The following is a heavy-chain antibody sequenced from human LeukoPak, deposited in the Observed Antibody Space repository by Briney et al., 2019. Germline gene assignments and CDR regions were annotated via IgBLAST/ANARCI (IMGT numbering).Heavy chain of an antibody. J-gene: IGHJ5*02. CDR2: IYYSGST. V-gene: IGHV4-59*01. Sequence: SETLSLTCTASGGSISSYYWSWIRQPPGKGLEWIGYIYYSGSTNYNPSLKSRVTISVDTSKNQFSLKLSSVTAADTAVYYCARDRAAGFDPWGQGTLVTVSS. CDR3: ARDRAAGFDP. CDR1: GGSISSYY. D-gene: IGHD6-13*01.